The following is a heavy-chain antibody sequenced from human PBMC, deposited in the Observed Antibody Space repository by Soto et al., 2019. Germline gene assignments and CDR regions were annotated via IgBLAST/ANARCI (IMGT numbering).Heavy chain of an antibody. J-gene: IGHJ4*02. D-gene: IGHD3-16*02. CDR3: ARSGVLTYYDYVWGSYRPFDY. CDR2: MNPNSGNT. V-gene: IGHV1-8*01. CDR1: GYTFTSYD. Sequence: QVQLAQSGAEVKKPGASVKVSCKASGYTFTSYDINWVRQATGQGLEWMGWMNPNSGNTGYAQKFQGRVTMTRNTSISTAYMELSSLRSEDTAVYYCARSGVLTYYDYVWGSYRPFDYWGQGTLVTVSS.